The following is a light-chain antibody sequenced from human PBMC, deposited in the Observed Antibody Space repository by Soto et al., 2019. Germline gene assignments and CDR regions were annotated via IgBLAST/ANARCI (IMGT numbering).Light chain of an antibody. CDR3: QQRSTLFT. V-gene: IGKV3-11*01. CDR2: DAS. J-gene: IGKJ3*01. CDR1: QSVSSY. Sequence: EIVLTQSPATLSLSPGERATLSCRASQSVSSYFSWYQQKPGQAPRLLIYDASNRATGIPARFSGSGSGTDFTLTIIILEPEDFAVYYCQQRSTLFTFGPGTKVDIK.